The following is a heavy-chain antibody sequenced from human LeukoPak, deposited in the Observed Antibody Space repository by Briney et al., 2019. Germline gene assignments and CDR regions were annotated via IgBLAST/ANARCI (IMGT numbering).Heavy chain of an antibody. D-gene: IGHD2-15*01. Sequence: SETLSLTCTVSGGVIRTYYWSWIRQPPGKGLEYIGYIYYTGSTTYNPSLESRVTMSVDTSKNQFSLKLSSVTAADTAVYYCAIGYCSGGSCYENWFDPWGQGTLVTVSS. CDR2: IYYTGST. CDR3: AIGYCSGGSCYENWFDP. CDR1: GGVIRTYY. J-gene: IGHJ5*02. V-gene: IGHV4-59*08.